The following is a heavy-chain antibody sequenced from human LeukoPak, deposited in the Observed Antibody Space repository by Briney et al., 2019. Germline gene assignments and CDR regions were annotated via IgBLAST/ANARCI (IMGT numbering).Heavy chain of an antibody. V-gene: IGHV3-30*03. Sequence: PGRSLRLSCAASGFTFSSSDMHWVRQAPGKGLEWVAVISYDATNKYYADSVKGRFTISRDNAKNSLYLQMNSLRAEDTAVYYCARGVIGTTPPWFDPWGQGTLVTVSS. CDR1: GFTFSSSD. J-gene: IGHJ5*02. CDR2: ISYDATNK. CDR3: ARGVIGTTPPWFDP. D-gene: IGHD1-7*01.